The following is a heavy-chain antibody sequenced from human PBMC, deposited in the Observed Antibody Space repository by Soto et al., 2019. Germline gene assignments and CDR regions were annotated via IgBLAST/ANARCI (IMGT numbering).Heavy chain of an antibody. CDR2: ISAYNGNT. V-gene: IGHV1-18*01. Sequence: ASVKVSCKASGYTFTSYGISWVRQAPGQGLEWMGWISAYNGNTNYAQKLQGWVTMTRDTSISTAYMELSRLRSDDTAVYYCAGGTTTVTTNYYMDVWGKGTTVTVSS. D-gene: IGHD4-17*01. J-gene: IGHJ6*03. CDR3: AGGTTTVTTNYYMDV. CDR1: GYTFTSYG.